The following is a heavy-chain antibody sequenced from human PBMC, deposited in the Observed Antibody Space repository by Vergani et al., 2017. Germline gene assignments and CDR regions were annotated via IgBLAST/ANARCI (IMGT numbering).Heavy chain of an antibody. D-gene: IGHD3-22*01. CDR3: ARSASTDYYDSSGYYHGSFDY. J-gene: IGHJ4*02. Sequence: QVQLQESGPGLVKPPQTLSLTCTVSGGSISSGGYYWSWIRQHPGKGLEWIGYIYYSGSTYYNPSLKSRVTISVDTSKNQFSLKLSSVTAADTAVYYCARSASTDYYDSSGYYHGSFDYWGQGTTVTVSS. CDR1: GGSISSGGYY. CDR2: IYYSGST. V-gene: IGHV4-31*03.